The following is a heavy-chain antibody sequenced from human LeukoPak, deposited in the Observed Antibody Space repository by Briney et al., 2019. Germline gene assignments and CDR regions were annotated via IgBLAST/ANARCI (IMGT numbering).Heavy chain of an antibody. D-gene: IGHD2/OR15-2a*01. CDR2: ISSSSSYI. J-gene: IGHJ4*02. CDR3: TRRIDAYYFDD. CDR1: GFTFSSYR. Sequence: GGSLRLSCAASGFTFSSYRMNSVRQAPGKGLEWLSSISSSSSYIYYADSVKGRFTISRDNAKNSLYLQMSKRRAEETGVYYFTRRIDAYYFDDWGEGTLVTVSS. V-gene: IGHV3-21*01.